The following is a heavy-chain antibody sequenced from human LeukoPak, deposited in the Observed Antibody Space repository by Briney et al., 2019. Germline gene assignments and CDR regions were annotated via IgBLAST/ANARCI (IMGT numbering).Heavy chain of an antibody. Sequence: SETLSLTCTVSGGSISSYYWSWIRQPAGKGLEWIGRIFTSGSTNYNASLKSRVTMSVDTSKNQFSLKLRSVTAADTAVYYCARAPVTVKGSFDIWGQGTMVSVSS. V-gene: IGHV4-4*07. J-gene: IGHJ3*02. CDR2: IFTSGST. D-gene: IGHD4-11*01. CDR1: GGSISSYY. CDR3: ARAPVTVKGSFDI.